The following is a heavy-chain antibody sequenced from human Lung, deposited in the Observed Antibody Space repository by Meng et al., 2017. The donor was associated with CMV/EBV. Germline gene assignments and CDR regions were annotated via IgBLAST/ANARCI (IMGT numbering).Heavy chain of an antibody. Sequence: ESXKISXAASGFTFSTYWMNWVRQTPGTGLVWVSRINSDGSKTTYADSVKGRFTISRDNAKNTLYLQMSSLSGEDSAVYYCGRDGKYCSSGSCYYYLMDFWGQGNXVTGAS. J-gene: IGHJ6*01. D-gene: IGHD2-15*01. V-gene: IGHV3-74*01. CDR2: INSDGSKT. CDR3: GRDGKYCSSGSCYYYLMDF. CDR1: GFTFSTYW.